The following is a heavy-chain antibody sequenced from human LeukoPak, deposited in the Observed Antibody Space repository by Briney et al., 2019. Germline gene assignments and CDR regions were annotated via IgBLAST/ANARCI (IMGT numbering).Heavy chain of an antibody. V-gene: IGHV3-23*01. D-gene: IGHD6-19*01. CDR1: GFTLSSYA. CDR3: AKEQWLAQSAYFDY. J-gene: IGHJ4*02. Sequence: PGGSLRLSCAASGFTLSSYAMSWVRQAPGKGLEWVSAISGSGGSTYYADSVKGRFTISRDNSKNTLYLQMNSLRAEDTAIYYCAKEQWLAQSAYFDYWGQGTLVTVSS. CDR2: ISGSGGST.